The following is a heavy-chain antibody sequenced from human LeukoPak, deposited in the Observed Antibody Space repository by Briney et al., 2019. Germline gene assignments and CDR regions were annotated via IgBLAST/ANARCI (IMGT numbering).Heavy chain of an antibody. Sequence: ASVKVSCKASGYTFTSYYMHWVRQAPGQGLEWMGIINPSGGSTSYAQKFQGRVTMTRDMSTSTVYMELRGLRSDDTAVYYCARDLKMGYSSGRYSWGTGSSNDYWGQGTLVTVSS. CDR2: INPSGGST. CDR1: GYTFTSYY. J-gene: IGHJ4*02. CDR3: ARDLKMGYSSGRYSWGTGSSNDY. V-gene: IGHV1-46*01. D-gene: IGHD6-19*01.